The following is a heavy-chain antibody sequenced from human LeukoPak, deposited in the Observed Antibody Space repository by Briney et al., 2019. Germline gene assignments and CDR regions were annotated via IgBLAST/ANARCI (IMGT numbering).Heavy chain of an antibody. CDR2: ISSSGSTI. Sequence: ESGGSRRLSCAASGFTFSSHEMNWVRQAPGKGLEWVSYISSSGSTIYYADSVKGRFTISRDNAKNSLYLQMNSLIAEDTAVYYCARERGGGSSPYYYGMDVWGQGTTGTVSS. J-gene: IGHJ6*02. CDR3: ARERGGGSSPYYYGMDV. D-gene: IGHD6-13*01. CDR1: GFTFSSHE. V-gene: IGHV3-48*03.